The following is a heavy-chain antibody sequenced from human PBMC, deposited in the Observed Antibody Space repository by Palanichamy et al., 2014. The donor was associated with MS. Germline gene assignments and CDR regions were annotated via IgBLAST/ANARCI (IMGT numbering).Heavy chain of an antibody. CDR1: GYTFSSYG. Sequence: QVQLVQSGAEVKEPGASVRVSRKASGYTFSSYGISWARQAPGQGLEWMGWISTYNGNTKYAQKFQDRVTMTTDTSTTTAHMDLRSLRSDDSAVYFCARDIGPVPGDYYYGLGVWGQGTTVTASS. J-gene: IGHJ6*02. V-gene: IGHV1-18*04. CDR2: ISTYNGNT. D-gene: IGHD3-10*01. CDR3: ARDIGPVPGDYYYGLGV.